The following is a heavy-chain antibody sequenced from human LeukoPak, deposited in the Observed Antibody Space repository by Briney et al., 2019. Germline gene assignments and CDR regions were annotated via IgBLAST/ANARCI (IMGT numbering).Heavy chain of an antibody. J-gene: IGHJ2*01. D-gene: IGHD6-13*01. Sequence: GGSLRLSCAASGFTFSSYTMNWVRQPPGKGLEWVSSITSSSSYIYYTDSVKGRFTISRDNAKNSLYLQMNSLRAEDTAVYYCARVYYSSSYDYWYFDLWGRGTLVTVSS. CDR1: GFTFSSYT. CDR2: ITSSSSYI. CDR3: ARVYYSSSYDYWYFDL. V-gene: IGHV3-21*01.